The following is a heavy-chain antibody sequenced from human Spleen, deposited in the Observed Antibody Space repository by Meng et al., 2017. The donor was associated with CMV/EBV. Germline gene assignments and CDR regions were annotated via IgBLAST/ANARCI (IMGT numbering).Heavy chain of an antibody. D-gene: IGHD6-19*01. V-gene: IGHV5-51*01. CDR3: ARWGEAVAGFDY. CDR1: GFSFVAYW. Sequence: GESLKISCQASGFSFVAYWIGWVRQIPGKGLEWMGIIYLGDYATRYSPSFQGQVLITADKSVRTAYLQWSSLKASDTAMYYCARWGEAVAGFDYWGQGTLVTVSS. J-gene: IGHJ4*02. CDR2: IYLGDYAT.